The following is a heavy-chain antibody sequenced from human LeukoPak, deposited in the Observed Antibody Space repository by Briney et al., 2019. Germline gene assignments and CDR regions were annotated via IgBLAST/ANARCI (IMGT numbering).Heavy chain of an antibody. CDR1: GFIFSSYG. J-gene: IGHJ4*02. Sequence: GGSLRLSCAASGFIFSSYGMHWVRQAPGKGLEGVAFIRYDGRNKYYADSVKGGFAIYRDNSKNTLYLQLNSLRGEDTAVYYCARRAPSHDFDDWGQGTLVTVSS. CDR3: ARRAPSHDFDD. CDR2: IRYDGRNK. V-gene: IGHV3-30*02.